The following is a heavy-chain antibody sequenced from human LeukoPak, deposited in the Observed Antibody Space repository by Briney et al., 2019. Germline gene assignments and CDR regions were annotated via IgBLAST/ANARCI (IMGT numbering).Heavy chain of an antibody. CDR2: IIPIFGTA. J-gene: IGHJ6*02. V-gene: IGHV1-69*01. CDR1: GGTFSSYA. CDR3: ARGKGRGYSGYDPLYYYYGMDV. D-gene: IGHD5-12*01. Sequence: GASVTVSCTASGGTFSSYAISWVRQAPGQGLEWMGGIIPIFGTANYAQKFQGRVTITADESTSTAYMELSSLRSEDTAVYYCARGKGRGYSGYDPLYYYYGMDVWGQGTTVTVSS.